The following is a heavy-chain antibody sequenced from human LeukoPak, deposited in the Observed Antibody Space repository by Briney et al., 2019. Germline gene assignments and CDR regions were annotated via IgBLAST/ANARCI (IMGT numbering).Heavy chain of an antibody. CDR3: ARGSCSGGSCY. Sequence: GGSLRLSCAASGFTFSSYSMNWVRQAPGKGLEWVSYISSSSSTIYYADSVKGRFTISRDNAKNSLYLQMNSLRAEDTAVYYCARGSCSGGSCYWGQGTLVTVSS. J-gene: IGHJ4*02. CDR2: ISSSSSTI. CDR1: GFTFSSYS. D-gene: IGHD2-15*01. V-gene: IGHV3-48*01.